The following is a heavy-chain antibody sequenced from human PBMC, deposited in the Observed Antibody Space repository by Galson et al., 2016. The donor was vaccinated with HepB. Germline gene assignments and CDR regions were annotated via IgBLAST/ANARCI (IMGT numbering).Heavy chain of an antibody. J-gene: IGHJ4*02. D-gene: IGHD1-26*01. Sequence: PALVKPTQTLTLTCTFSGFSLNTYGMRVNWIRQPPGKALEWVARIDRDDDIFYSTSLRNRLTISKDTSKNQVVLTMTNMDPVDTATYYCARMEVGPSGLFDYLGQGILVTVSS. CDR3: ARMEVGPSGLFDY. CDR2: IDRDDDI. CDR1: GFSLNTYGMR. V-gene: IGHV2-70*04.